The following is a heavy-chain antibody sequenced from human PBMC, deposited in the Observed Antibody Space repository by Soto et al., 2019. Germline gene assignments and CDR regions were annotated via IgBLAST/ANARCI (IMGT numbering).Heavy chain of an antibody. CDR3: ARERGGITVSSKLFGEGFDP. Sequence: QVQLQESGPGLLRPSETLSLTCTVSGVSIDNFFWSWIRQTPGKGLEWIGCVSQGGAAAYMSEGEATSDTPTLQSQATISLSVPKNACPLGLPSVTVAHTAVYYCARERGGITVSSKLFGEGFDPWGQRALVSASS. D-gene: IGHD3-16*01. V-gene: IGHV4-59*01. J-gene: IGHJ5*02. CDR2: VSQGGAAAYMSEGEAT. CDR1: GVSIDNFF.